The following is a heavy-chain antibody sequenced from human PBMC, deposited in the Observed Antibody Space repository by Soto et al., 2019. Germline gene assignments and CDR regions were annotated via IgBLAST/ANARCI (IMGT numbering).Heavy chain of an antibody. D-gene: IGHD3-10*01. Sequence: QVQLVQSGAEVKKPGSSVKVSCKASGGTFSSYTISWVRQAPGQGLEWMGRIIPILGIANYAQKFQGRVTITADKSTSTAYMELSSLRSEDTAVYYCARISLKEWFGEGYYGMDVWGQGTTVTVSS. CDR3: ARISLKEWFGEGYYGMDV. CDR1: GGTFSSYT. J-gene: IGHJ6*02. CDR2: IIPILGIA. V-gene: IGHV1-69*02.